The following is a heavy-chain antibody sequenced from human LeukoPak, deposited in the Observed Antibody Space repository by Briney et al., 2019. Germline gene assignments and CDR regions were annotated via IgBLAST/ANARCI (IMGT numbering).Heavy chain of an antibody. CDR2: IYYSGST. D-gene: IGHD1-26*01. CDR3: VRVGSERGSAFDY. J-gene: IGHJ4*02. Sequence: SETLSLTCTVSGGSISSSSYYWGWIRQPPGKGLEWIGSIYYSGSTYYNPSLKSRVTISVDTSKNQFSLKLSSVTAADTAVYYCVRVGSERGSAFDYWGQGTLVTVSS. V-gene: IGHV4-39*07. CDR1: GGSISSSSYY.